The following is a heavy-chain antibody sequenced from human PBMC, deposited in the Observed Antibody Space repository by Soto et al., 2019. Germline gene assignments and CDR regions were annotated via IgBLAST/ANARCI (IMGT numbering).Heavy chain of an antibody. CDR1: EFTVSSNY. V-gene: IGHV3-66*01. CDR3: ARGPWLVGDITSFDY. Sequence: VGSLRLSCTASEFTVSSNYMSWVLQYPGKGLEWVSVIYSGGYTYYADFVKGRFSISRDNSKNTVFLQMSSLRAEDTGVYYCARGPWLVGDITSFDYWGQGTLVTVSS. J-gene: IGHJ4*02. D-gene: IGHD6-19*01. CDR2: IYSGGYT.